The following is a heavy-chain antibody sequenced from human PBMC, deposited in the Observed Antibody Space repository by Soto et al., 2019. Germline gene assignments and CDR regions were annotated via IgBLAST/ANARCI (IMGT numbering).Heavy chain of an antibody. Sequence: GGSLRLSCAASGFTFSSYAVSWVRQAPGKGLEWVSAISGSGGSTYYADSVKGRFTISRDNSKNTLYLQMNSLRAEDTAVYYCAKHMALKDYGETPGLNEYYYYYGRDGWGQGTTVSISS. J-gene: IGHJ6*02. D-gene: IGHD4-17*01. CDR2: ISGSGGST. CDR1: GFTFSSYA. CDR3: AKHMALKDYGETPGLNEYYYYYGRDG. V-gene: IGHV3-23*01.